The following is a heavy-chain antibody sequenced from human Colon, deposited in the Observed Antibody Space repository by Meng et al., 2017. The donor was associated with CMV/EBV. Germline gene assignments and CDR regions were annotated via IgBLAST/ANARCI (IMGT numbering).Heavy chain of an antibody. J-gene: IGHJ4*02. CDR2: INPPNGDT. CDR3: AKRVQPDSGYSN. CDR1: GYTFTANF. V-gene: IGHV1-2*02. D-gene: IGHD3-22*01. Sequence: QGQLLQSGAEVKKPGASVKLSCKASGYTFTANFMHWVRQAPGQGLEWMGWINPPNGDTKYAQKFEGRVTITRDTSISTVYMELNSLTSDDTAVYYCAKRVQPDSGYSNWGQGTLVTVSS.